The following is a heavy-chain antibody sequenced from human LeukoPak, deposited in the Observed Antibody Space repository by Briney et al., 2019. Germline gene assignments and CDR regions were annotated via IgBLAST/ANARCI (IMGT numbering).Heavy chain of an antibody. J-gene: IGHJ4*02. CDR2: IKQDGSEK. V-gene: IGHV3-7*01. CDR1: GFTFSSYW. Sequence: GGSLRLSCAASGFTFSSYWMSWVRQAPGKGLEWVANIKQDGSEKYYVDSVKGRFTISRDNAKNSLYLQMNNLRAEDTAVYYCARVLYDSSGWTFDYWGQGILVTVSS. D-gene: IGHD3-22*01. CDR3: ARVLYDSSGWTFDY.